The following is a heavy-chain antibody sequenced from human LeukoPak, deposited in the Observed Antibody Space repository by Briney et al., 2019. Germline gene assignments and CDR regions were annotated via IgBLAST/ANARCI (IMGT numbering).Heavy chain of an antibody. V-gene: IGHV3-30*18. J-gene: IGHJ4*02. Sequence: AGGSLRLSCAASGFTFSSYGMHWVRQAPGKGLEWVAVISYDGSNKYYADSVKGRFTISRDNSKNTLYLQMNSLRAEDTAVYYCAKVSTEINFDYWGQGTLVTVSS. D-gene: IGHD5-24*01. CDR2: ISYDGSNK. CDR3: AKVSTEINFDY. CDR1: GFTFSSYG.